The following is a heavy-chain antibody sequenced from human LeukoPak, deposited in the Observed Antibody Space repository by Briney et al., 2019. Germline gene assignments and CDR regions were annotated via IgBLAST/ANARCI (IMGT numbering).Heavy chain of an antibody. Sequence: SETLSLTCTVSGGSISSYYWSWIRQPPGKGLEWIGYIYYSGSTNYNPSPKSRVTISVDTSKNQFSLKLSSVTAADTAVYYCARESMAVAGPNYYYGMDVWGQGTTVTVSS. CDR3: ARESMAVAGPNYYYGMDV. J-gene: IGHJ6*02. V-gene: IGHV4-59*01. D-gene: IGHD6-19*01. CDR1: GGSISSYY. CDR2: IYYSGST.